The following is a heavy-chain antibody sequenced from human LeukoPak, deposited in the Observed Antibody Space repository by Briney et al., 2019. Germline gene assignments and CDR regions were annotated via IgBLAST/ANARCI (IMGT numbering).Heavy chain of an antibody. Sequence: GGSLRLSCAASGFTFSSYEMNWVRQAPGKGLEWVSAISGSGGSTYYADSVKGRFTISRDNSKNTLYLQMNSLRAEDTAVYYCATRAGGSSLFYYYYMDVWGKGTTVTVSS. J-gene: IGHJ6*03. V-gene: IGHV3-23*01. CDR3: ATRAGGSSLFYYYYMDV. CDR1: GFTFSSYE. CDR2: ISGSGGST. D-gene: IGHD6-13*01.